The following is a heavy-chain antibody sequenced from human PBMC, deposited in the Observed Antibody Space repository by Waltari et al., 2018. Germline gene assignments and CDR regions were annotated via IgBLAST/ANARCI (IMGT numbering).Heavy chain of an antibody. CDR1: GFTFSSYA. Sequence: EVQLLESGGGLVQPGGSLRLSCAASGFTFSSYAMSWVRQAPGKGLEWVSVIYSGGSTYYADSVKGRFTISRDNSKNTLYLQMNSLRAEDTAVYYCAKDLAAPFDYWGQGTLVTVSS. J-gene: IGHJ4*02. CDR3: AKDLAAPFDY. CDR2: IYSGGST. V-gene: IGHV3-23*03. D-gene: IGHD6-13*01.